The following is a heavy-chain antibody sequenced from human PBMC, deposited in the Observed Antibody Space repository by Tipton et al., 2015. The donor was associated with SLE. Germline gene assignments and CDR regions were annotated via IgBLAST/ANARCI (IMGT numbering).Heavy chain of an antibody. Sequence: GSLRLSCAASGFTFSSYSMNWVRQAPGKGLEWVSSISSSSSYIYYADSVKGRFTISRDNAKNSLYLQMNSLRVEDTAVYYCARDGGIVGATTHFDYWGQGTLVTVSS. J-gene: IGHJ4*02. CDR2: ISSSSSYI. D-gene: IGHD1-26*01. V-gene: IGHV3-21*01. CDR3: ARDGGIVGATTHFDY. CDR1: GFTFSSYS.